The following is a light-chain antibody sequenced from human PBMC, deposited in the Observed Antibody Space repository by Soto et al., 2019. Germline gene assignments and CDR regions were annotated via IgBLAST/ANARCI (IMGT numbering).Light chain of an antibody. CDR3: QQYYSIPFT. J-gene: IGKJ2*01. CDR1: QSLVHDSGNTY. V-gene: IGKV2-24*01. CDR2: KIS. Sequence: DIVMTQNPLSSPVTLGQPASISCRSSQSLVHDSGNTYLSWLHQRPGQPPRLLIHKISNRVSGVPDRFSGSGAGTEFTLKISRVEAEDVAVYYCQQYYSIPFTFGQGTKLEI.